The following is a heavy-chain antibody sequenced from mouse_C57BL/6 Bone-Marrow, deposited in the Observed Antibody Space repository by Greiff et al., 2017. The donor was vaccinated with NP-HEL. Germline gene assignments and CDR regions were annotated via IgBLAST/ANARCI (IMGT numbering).Heavy chain of an antibody. V-gene: IGHV1-55*01. D-gene: IGHD1-1*01. Sequence: QVQLQQPGAELVKPGASVKMSCKASGYTFTSYWITWVKQRPGQGLEWIGDIYPGSGSTNYNEKFKSKATLTVDTSSSAAYMQLSSLTSEDSAVYYCARPPSTTVVDWYFDVWGTGTTVTVSS. J-gene: IGHJ1*03. CDR2: IYPGSGST. CDR3: ARPPSTTVVDWYFDV. CDR1: GYTFTSYW.